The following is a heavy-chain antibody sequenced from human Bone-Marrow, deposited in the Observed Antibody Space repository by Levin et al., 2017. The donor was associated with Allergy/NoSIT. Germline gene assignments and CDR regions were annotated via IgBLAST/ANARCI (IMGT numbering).Heavy chain of an antibody. Sequence: GESLKISCAASGFTFRNYEMNWVRQAPGKGLEWVSYISSTATHIYDADSVKGRFTISRDNAKNSLYLQMNNLRVEDTALYYCARGGVGVDIGAFDIWGQGTMVTVSS. CDR2: ISSTATHI. CDR1: GFTFRNYE. CDR3: ARGGVGVDIGAFDI. D-gene: IGHD1-26*01. V-gene: IGHV3-48*03. J-gene: IGHJ3*02.